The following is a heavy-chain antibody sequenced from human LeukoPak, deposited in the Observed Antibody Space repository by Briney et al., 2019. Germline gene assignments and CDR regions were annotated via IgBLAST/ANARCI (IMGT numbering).Heavy chain of an antibody. J-gene: IGHJ4*02. V-gene: IGHV4-59*01. CDR3: ARVGVGARVDY. D-gene: IGHD1-26*01. CDR1: GGSISSYY. CDR2: IYYSGST. Sequence: PSETLSLTCTVSGGSISSYYWSWIRQPPGKGPEWIGYIYYSGSTNYNPSLKSRVTISVDASKNQFSLKLSSVTAADTAVYYCARVGVGARVDYWGQGTLVTVSS.